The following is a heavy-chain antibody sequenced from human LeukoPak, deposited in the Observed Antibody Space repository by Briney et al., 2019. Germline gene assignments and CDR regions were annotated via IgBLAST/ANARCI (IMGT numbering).Heavy chain of an antibody. CDR3: ARARIAAAATTPWYFDL. J-gene: IGHJ2*01. CDR1: GYTFTGYA. CDR2: INAGNGNT. V-gene: IGHV1-3*01. Sequence: ASVKVSCKASGYTFTGYAMHWVRQAPGQRLEWMGWINAGNGNTKYSQKFQGRVTITRDTSASTAYMELSSLRSEDTAVYYCARARIAAAATTPWYFDLWGRGTLVTVSS. D-gene: IGHD6-13*01.